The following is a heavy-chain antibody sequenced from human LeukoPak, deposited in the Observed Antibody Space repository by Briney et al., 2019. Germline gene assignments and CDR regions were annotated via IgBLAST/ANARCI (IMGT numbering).Heavy chain of an antibody. CDR3: ARQHYSNYGGYYGMDV. Sequence: SQTLSLTCTVSGGSISSGDYYWSWVRQPPGKGLEWIGEIYHSGSTNYNPSLKSRVTISVDKSKNQFSLKLSSVTAADTAAYYCARQHYSNYGGYYGMDVWGQGTTVTVSS. CDR2: IYHSGST. D-gene: IGHD4-11*01. V-gene: IGHV4-30-4*01. J-gene: IGHJ6*02. CDR1: GGSISSGDYY.